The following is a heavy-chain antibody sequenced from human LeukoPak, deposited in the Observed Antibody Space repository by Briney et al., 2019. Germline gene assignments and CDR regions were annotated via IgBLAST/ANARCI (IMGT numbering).Heavy chain of an antibody. D-gene: IGHD2-2*01. J-gene: IGHJ4*02. CDR1: GGSISSSSYY. CDR2: IYYSGST. CDR3: ARIVVVPAATPDY. Sequence: SETLSLTCTVSGGSISSSSYYWGWIRQPPGKGLEWIGSIYYSGSTYYNPSLKSRVTISVDTSKNQFSLKLSSVTAADTAVYYCARIVVVPAATPDYWGQGTLVTVSS. V-gene: IGHV4-39*07.